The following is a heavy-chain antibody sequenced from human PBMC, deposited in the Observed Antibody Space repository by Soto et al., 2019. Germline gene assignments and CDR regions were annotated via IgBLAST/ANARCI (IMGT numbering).Heavy chain of an antibody. CDR1: GVSISSGDYY. CDR2: IYFSGNT. V-gene: IGHV4-30-4*01. J-gene: IGHJ6*04. CDR3: VRAGVTTSSHYFVCDV. D-gene: IGHD2-21*02. Sequence: SETLSLTCAVSGVSISSGDYYWSWIRQPPGKGLEWIGYIYFSGNTYYNPSLKSRVTISVDTPKNQFSLKLISVTAADTAVYYCVRAGVTTSSHYFVCDVWGKGITVTSPQ.